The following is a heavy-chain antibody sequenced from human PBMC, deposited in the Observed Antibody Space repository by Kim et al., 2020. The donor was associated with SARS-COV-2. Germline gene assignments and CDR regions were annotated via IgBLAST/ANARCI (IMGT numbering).Heavy chain of an antibody. J-gene: IGHJ6*02. CDR2: INHSGST. CDR1: GGSFSGYY. CDR3: ARGRGLRFLDWLSPFYYGMDV. V-gene: IGHV4-34*01. Sequence: SETLSLTCAVYGGSFSGYYWSWIRQPPGKGLEWIGEINHSGSTNYNPSLKSRVTISVDTSKNQFSLKLSSVTAADTAVYYCARGRGLRFLDWLSPFYYGMDVWGQGTTVTVSS. D-gene: IGHD3-3*01.